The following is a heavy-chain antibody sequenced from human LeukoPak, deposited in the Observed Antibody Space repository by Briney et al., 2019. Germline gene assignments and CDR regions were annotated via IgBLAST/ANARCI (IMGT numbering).Heavy chain of an antibody. CDR3: ARNLPMLF. V-gene: IGHV3-53*01. CDR2: IYSDSST. D-gene: IGHD3-10*02. Sequence: GGSLRLSCAASGFTVSSNYMSWVRQAPGKGLEWVSVIYSDSSTYYADSVKGQFTISRDKSKNTLYLQMNSLRAEDTAMYYCARNLPMLFGGQGTLVTVSS. CDR1: GFTVSSNY. J-gene: IGHJ4*02.